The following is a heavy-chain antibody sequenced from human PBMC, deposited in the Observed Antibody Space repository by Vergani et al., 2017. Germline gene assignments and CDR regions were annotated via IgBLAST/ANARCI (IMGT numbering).Heavy chain of an antibody. CDR3: ARDSRYCSSTSCYVGRDWFDP. V-gene: IGHV1-69*04. J-gene: IGHJ5*02. CDR1: GGTFSSYS. Sequence: QVQLVQSGAEVKKPGSSIKVSCKASGGTFSSYSITWVRQAPGQGLEWMGRIIPILNITFYAQKFQGRVAISADKSTSTAYMELSSLRSEDTAVYYCARDSRYCSSTSCYVGRDWFDPWGQGTLVTVSS. D-gene: IGHD2-2*01. CDR2: IIPILNIT.